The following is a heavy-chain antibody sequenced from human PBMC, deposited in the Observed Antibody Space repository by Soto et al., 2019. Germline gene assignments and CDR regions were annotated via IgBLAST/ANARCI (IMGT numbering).Heavy chain of an antibody. CDR3: ARSRDGYSFYFYYGMDG. CDR2: ILHDGSAE. J-gene: IGHJ6*02. Sequence: HPGGSLRLSCAASGFTFTSYGMHWVRQAPGKGLEWMALILHDGSAEYYADSMKGRFTISRDNSKNTLYLQMNSLRAEDTAVYYCARSRDGYSFYFYYGMDGWGQGTTVTVSS. D-gene: IGHD4-4*01. V-gene: IGHV3-30*03. CDR1: GFTFTSYG.